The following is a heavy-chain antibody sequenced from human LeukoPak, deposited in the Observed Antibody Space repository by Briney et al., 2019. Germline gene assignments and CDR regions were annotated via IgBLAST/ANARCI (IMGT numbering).Heavy chain of an antibody. Sequence: PGGSLRLSCAASGFTFSSYGMHWVRQAPGKGLEWVAFIRYDGSNKYYADSVKGRFTISRDNSKNTLYLQMNSLRVEDTAVYYCAKEIWRYYDSSGYSGDYWGQGTLVTVSS. D-gene: IGHD3-22*01. CDR1: GFTFSSYG. CDR3: AKEIWRYYDSSGYSGDY. CDR2: IRYDGSNK. J-gene: IGHJ4*02. V-gene: IGHV3-30*02.